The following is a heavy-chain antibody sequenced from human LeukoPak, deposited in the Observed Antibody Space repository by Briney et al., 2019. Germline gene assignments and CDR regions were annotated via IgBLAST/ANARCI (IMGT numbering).Heavy chain of an antibody. Sequence: YDMHWVRQXPXXXLEWVAIIWYDGSNEYYAASVKGRFTISRDNSKNTLYLQMNSLRAEDTAVYYCARGDTALVLNYWGQGTLVTVSS. CDR3: ARGDTALVLNY. V-gene: IGHV3-33*01. CDR1: YD. CDR2: IWYDGSNE. J-gene: IGHJ4*02. D-gene: IGHD5-18*01.